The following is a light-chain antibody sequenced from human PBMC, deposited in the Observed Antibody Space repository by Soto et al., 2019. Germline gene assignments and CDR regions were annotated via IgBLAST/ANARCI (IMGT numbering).Light chain of an antibody. CDR3: HQYYRTPYT. Sequence: DIVLTQSPDSLAVSLGERATINCKSRQSVLSSSNSKNYLAWYQQKPGQPPKLLIYWASTRESGVPDRFSGSGSETDFTLTISSLQAEDVAVYFCHQYYRTPYTFGQGNKLEIK. CDR2: WAS. V-gene: IGKV4-1*01. CDR1: QSVLSSSNSKNY. J-gene: IGKJ2*01.